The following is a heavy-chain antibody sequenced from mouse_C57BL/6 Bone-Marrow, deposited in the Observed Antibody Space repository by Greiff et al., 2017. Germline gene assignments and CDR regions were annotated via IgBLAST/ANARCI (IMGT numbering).Heavy chain of an antibody. J-gene: IGHJ3*01. CDR1: GFTFSSYG. Sequence: EVKLMESGGDLVKPGGSLKLSCAASGFTFSSYGMSWVRQTPDKRLEWVATISSGGSYTYYPDSVKGRVTISRDDAKNTLYLQMSKLKSEDTAMYYCARPPYGSSAFAYWGQGTLVTVSA. CDR3: ARPPYGSSAFAY. V-gene: IGHV5-6*01. D-gene: IGHD1-1*01. CDR2: ISSGGSYT.